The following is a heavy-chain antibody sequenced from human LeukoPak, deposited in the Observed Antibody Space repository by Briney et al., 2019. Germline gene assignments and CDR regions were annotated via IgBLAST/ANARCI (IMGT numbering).Heavy chain of an antibody. CDR3: ANNLYASGNYFTY. CDR2: IYHSGNT. CDR1: GGSISSSSYY. J-gene: IGHJ4*02. V-gene: IGHV4-39*07. Sequence: SETLSLTCTVSGGSISSSSYYWGWIRQSPGKGLEWIASIYHSGNTYYNPSLKSRVTISVDTSKNQFSLKLSSVTAADTAVYYCANNLYASGNYFTYWGQGTLVTVSS. D-gene: IGHD3-10*01.